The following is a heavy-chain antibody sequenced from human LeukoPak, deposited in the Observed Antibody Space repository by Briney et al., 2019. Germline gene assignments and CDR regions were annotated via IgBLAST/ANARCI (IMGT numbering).Heavy chain of an antibody. V-gene: IGHV1-18*01. CDR1: GYTFTSYG. Sequence: ASVKVSCKASGYTFTSYGISWVRQAPGQGLEWMGWISAYNGNTNYAQKFQGRVTMTRDTSISTAYMELSRLRSDDTAVYYCARPHAGDSSGWSDAFDIWGQGTMVTVSS. J-gene: IGHJ3*02. CDR2: ISAYNGNT. CDR3: ARPHAGDSSGWSDAFDI. D-gene: IGHD6-19*01.